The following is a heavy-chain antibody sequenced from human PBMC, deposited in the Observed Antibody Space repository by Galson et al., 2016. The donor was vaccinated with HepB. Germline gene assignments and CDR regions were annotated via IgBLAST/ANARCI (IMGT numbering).Heavy chain of an antibody. CDR1: GYSFTNYW. Sequence: QSGAEVKKPGESLKISCKGSGYSFTNYWIAWVRQMPGKGLECMGIIYPGDSETRYSPSFQGQVTISADMSNNTAYLQWSSLKASDTAMYYCARLGGFAYLIGEFIDYWGQGTLVTVSS. V-gene: IGHV5-51*01. CDR3: ARLGGFAYLIGEFIDY. J-gene: IGHJ4*02. CDR2: IYPGDSET. D-gene: IGHD3-10*01.